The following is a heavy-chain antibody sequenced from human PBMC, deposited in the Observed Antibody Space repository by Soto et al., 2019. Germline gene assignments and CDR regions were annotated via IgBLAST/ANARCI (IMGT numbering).Heavy chain of an antibody. CDR3: ARGQYSGYDYGFFDY. D-gene: IGHD5-12*01. V-gene: IGHV1-18*01. CDR1: GYTFTSYG. J-gene: IGHJ4*02. CDR2: ISAYNGNT. Sequence: ASVKVSCKASGYTFTSYGISWVRQAPGQGLEWMGWISAYNGNTNYAQKLQGRVTMTTDTSTSTAYMELRSLRSDDTAVYYCARGQYSGYDYGFFDYWGQGTLVTVS.